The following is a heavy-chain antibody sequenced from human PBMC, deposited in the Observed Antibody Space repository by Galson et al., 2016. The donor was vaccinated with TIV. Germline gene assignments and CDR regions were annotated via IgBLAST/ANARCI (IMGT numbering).Heavy chain of an antibody. V-gene: IGHV3-7*01. J-gene: IGHJ4*02. Sequence: SLRLSCAASGFTFNSYWMIWVRQAPGKGLEWVANIKQHGNEKYYVDSVKGRFTISRDNARNSLYLQMNSLRVEDTAVYYCSRGRHVDYWGQGTLVTVSS. CDR2: IKQHGNEK. CDR3: SRGRHVDY. CDR1: GFTFNSYW.